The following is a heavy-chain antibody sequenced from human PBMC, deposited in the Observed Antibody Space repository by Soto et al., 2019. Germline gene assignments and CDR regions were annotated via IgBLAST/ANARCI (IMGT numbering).Heavy chain of an antibody. D-gene: IGHD3-3*01. CDR3: ARGQRFSDSFDP. CDR2: IYSSGGT. CDR1: GGAISGYY. Sequence: ETLSLTCTVSGGAISGYYWTWVRQPAGKGLEWIGRIYSSGGTKYNPSLKSRVDMSLDMSKNQFSLRLSSVTAADTAVYYCARGQRFSDSFDPWGQGTLVTVSS. V-gene: IGHV4-4*07. J-gene: IGHJ5*02.